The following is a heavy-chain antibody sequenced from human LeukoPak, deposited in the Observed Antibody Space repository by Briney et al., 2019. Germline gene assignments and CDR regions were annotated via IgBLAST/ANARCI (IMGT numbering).Heavy chain of an antibody. CDR1: GGSISSYN. CDR2: ISDGGRT. Sequence: PSETLSLTCTVSGGSISSYNWTWIRQPPGKGLEWIGYISDGGRTNYDPSLKSRVSISVDTSKNQVSLHVRSVTAADTAVYYCARHGDGDFKFDPWGQGTLVTVSS. V-gene: IGHV4-59*08. J-gene: IGHJ5*02. D-gene: IGHD4-17*01. CDR3: ARHGDGDFKFDP.